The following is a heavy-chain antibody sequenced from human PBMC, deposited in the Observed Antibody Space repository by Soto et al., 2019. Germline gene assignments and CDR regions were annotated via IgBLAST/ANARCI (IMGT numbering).Heavy chain of an antibody. D-gene: IGHD3-22*01. Sequence: GGSLRLSCAASGFTFSSYAMHWVRQAPGKGLEWVAGISGSGVNTYYADSVRGRFTISRDNSKNTLYLQMNSLRDEDTAVYYCAKARSGNYQYYIDYWGQGTLVTVSS. J-gene: IGHJ4*02. CDR2: ISGSGVNT. V-gene: IGHV3-23*01. CDR3: AKARSGNYQYYIDY. CDR1: GFTFSSYA.